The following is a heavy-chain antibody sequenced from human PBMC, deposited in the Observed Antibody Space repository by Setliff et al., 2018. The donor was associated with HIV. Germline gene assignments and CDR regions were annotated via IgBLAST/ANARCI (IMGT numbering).Heavy chain of an antibody. CDR3: ARSVIGYYYYGMDA. J-gene: IGHJ6*02. V-gene: IGHV3-30-3*01. CDR2: ISYDGNNK. CDR1: GFTFSTYA. Sequence: GGSLRLSCAASGFTFSTYAMHWVRQAPGKGLEWVSVISYDGNNKYYADSVKGRFTISRDNSKNTLYLQMNSLRAEDTAVYYCARSVIGYYYYGMDAWGQGTLVTVSS. D-gene: IGHD3-10*01.